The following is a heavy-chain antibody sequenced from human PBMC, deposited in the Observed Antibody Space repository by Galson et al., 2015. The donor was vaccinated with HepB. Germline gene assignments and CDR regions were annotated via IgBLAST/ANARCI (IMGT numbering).Heavy chain of an antibody. CDR1: GGTFSSYA. V-gene: IGHV1-69*13. D-gene: IGHD2-15*01. J-gene: IGHJ6*02. CDR2: IIPIFGTA. CDR3: ARGATYCSGGSCYSGAYYYYGMDV. Sequence: SVKVSCKASGGTFSSYAISWVRQAPGQGLEWMGGIIPIFGTANYAQKFQGRVTITADESTSTAYMELSSLRSEDTAVYYCARGATYCSGGSCYSGAYYYYGMDVWGQGTTVTVSS.